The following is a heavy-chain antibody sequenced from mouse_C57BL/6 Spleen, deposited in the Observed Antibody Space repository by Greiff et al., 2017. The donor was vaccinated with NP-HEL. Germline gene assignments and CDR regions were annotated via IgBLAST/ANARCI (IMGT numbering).Heavy chain of an antibody. D-gene: IGHD1-1*01. CDR3: ARYGNLYAMDY. Sequence: QVHVKQPGAELVKPGASVKLSCKASGYTFTSYWMQWVKQRPGQGLEWIGEIDPSDSYTNYNQKFKGKATLTVDTSSSTAYMQLSSLTSEDSAVYYCARYGNLYAMDYWGQGTSVTVSS. V-gene: IGHV1-50*01. CDR2: IDPSDSYT. CDR1: GYTFTSYW. J-gene: IGHJ4*01.